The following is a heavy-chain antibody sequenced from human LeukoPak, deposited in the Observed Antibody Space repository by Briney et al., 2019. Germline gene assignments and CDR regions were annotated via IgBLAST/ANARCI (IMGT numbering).Heavy chain of an antibody. V-gene: IGHV4-59*08. CDR3: ARAFRGIFGVFEAFDI. CDR2: IYYSGST. CDR1: GDSITSYY. J-gene: IGHJ3*02. Sequence: SETLSLTCTVSGDSITSYYWSWIRQPPGKGLEWIGYIYYSGSTNYNPSLKSRVTISVDTSKKQFSLKLSSVTAADTAVYYCARAFRGIFGVFEAFDIWGQGTMVTVSS. D-gene: IGHD3-3*01.